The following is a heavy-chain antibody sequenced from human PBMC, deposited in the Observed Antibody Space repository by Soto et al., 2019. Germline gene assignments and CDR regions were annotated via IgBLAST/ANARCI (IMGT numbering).Heavy chain of an antibody. V-gene: IGHV1-3*05. CDR2: INAGNSDT. Sequence: QVQLVQSGAEEKKPGASVKVSCKASGYTFTSYAMHWVRQAPGQRLEWMGWINAGNSDTTYSQKFQGRVTITSDTSASPAYIELTSLRSEVTAVYYCARAFSMVVVDPGYWGQGTLVTVSS. CDR3: ARAFSMVVVDPGY. J-gene: IGHJ4*02. CDR1: GYTFTSYA. D-gene: IGHD2-15*01.